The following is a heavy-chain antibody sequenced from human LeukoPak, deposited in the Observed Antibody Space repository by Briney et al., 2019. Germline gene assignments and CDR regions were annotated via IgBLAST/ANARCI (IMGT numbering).Heavy chain of an antibody. Sequence: SQTLSLTCAISGDSVSSNSAAWNWIRQSPSRGLEWLGRTYYRSKWYNDYAVSVKSRITINPDTSKNQFSLRLNSVTPEDTAVYYCASLAVAGLSEGYWGQGTLVIVSS. D-gene: IGHD6-19*01. CDR2: TYYRSKWYN. CDR3: ASLAVAGLSEGY. J-gene: IGHJ4*02. V-gene: IGHV6-1*01. CDR1: GDSVSSNSAA.